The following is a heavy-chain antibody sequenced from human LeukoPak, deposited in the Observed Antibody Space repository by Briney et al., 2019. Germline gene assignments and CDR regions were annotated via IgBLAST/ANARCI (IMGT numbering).Heavy chain of an antibody. J-gene: IGHJ4*02. V-gene: IGHV4-31*03. CDR1: GGSISSGGYY. Sequence: SETLSLTCTVSGGSISSGGYYWSWIRQHPGKGLEWIGYIYYSGSTYYNPSLKSRVTISVDTSKNQFSLKLSSVTAADTAVYYCAKVVAGNERCMDYWGQGTLVTVSS. CDR3: AKVVAGNERCMDY. CDR2: IYYSGST. D-gene: IGHD6-19*01.